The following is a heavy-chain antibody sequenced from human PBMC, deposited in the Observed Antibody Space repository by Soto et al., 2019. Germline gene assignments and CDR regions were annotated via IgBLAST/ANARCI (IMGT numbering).Heavy chain of an antibody. Sequence: PSETLSLTCTVSGDSMSSYYWSWIRQPPGKGLEWIGYIYYSGGTTYNPSLRSRVTMSVDTSKNQLSLRLSSVTAADTAVYYCARSKSNYQTFHHWAQGSQVTVSS. CDR3: ARSKSNYQTFHH. J-gene: IGHJ1*01. CDR1: GDSMSSYY. CDR2: IYYSGGT. V-gene: IGHV4-59*01. D-gene: IGHD4-4*01.